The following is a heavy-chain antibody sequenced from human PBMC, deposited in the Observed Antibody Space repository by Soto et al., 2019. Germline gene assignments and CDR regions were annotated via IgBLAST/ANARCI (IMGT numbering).Heavy chain of an antibody. CDR3: ARGGDYLYHFDY. J-gene: IGHJ4*02. V-gene: IGHV3-48*01. Sequence: GGSLRLSCAASGFTFSSYSMNWVRQAPGKGLEWVSYISSGSITIYYADSVKGRFTISRDSSKNTLYLQMNSLRAEDTAVYYCARGGDYLYHFDYWGQGTLVTVSS. D-gene: IGHD4-17*01. CDR2: ISSGSITI. CDR1: GFTFSSYS.